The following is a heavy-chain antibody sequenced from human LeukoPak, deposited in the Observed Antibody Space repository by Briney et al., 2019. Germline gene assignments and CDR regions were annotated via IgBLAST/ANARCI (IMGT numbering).Heavy chain of an antibody. Sequence: ASVKVSCKASGYTCTGYYMHWVRQAPGQGLEWMGWINPNSGGTNYAQKFQGRVTMTRDTSISTAYMELSRLRSDDMAVYYCARTSAAIDYYDSSGYQDYWGQGTLVTVSS. V-gene: IGHV1-2*02. J-gene: IGHJ4*02. CDR1: GYTCTGYY. D-gene: IGHD3-22*01. CDR2: INPNSGGT. CDR3: ARTSAAIDYYDSSGYQDY.